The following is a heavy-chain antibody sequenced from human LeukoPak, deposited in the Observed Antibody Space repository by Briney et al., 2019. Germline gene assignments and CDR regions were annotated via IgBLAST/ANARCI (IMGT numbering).Heavy chain of an antibody. D-gene: IGHD6-13*01. J-gene: IGHJ4*02. Sequence: GGSLRLSCAASGFTFSSYAMYWVRQAAGKGLGWVSGISGSGGSTFYADSVKGRFTISRDNSKNTLYLQMNRLRTEDTAVYYCANEGYTSSWYAEYWGQGTLVTVSS. CDR2: ISGSGGST. CDR3: ANEGYTSSWYAEY. V-gene: IGHV3-23*01. CDR1: GFTFSSYA.